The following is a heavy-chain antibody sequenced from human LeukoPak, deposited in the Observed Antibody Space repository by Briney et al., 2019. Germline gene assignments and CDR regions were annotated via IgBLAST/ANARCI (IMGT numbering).Heavy chain of an antibody. J-gene: IGHJ4*02. CDR1: GYTFTSYA. D-gene: IGHD5-12*01. CDR3: ARSSRYGGYVGGDFDY. Sequence: ASVKVSCKASGYTFTSYAMNWVRQAPGQGLEWMGWINTNTGNPTYAQGFTGRFVFSLDTSVSTAYLQISSLKAEDTAVYYCARSSRYGGYVGGDFDYWGQGTLVTVSS. V-gene: IGHV7-4-1*02. CDR2: INTNTGNP.